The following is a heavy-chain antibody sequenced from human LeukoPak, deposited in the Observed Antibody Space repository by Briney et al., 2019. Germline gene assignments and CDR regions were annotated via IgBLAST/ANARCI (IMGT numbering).Heavy chain of an antibody. D-gene: IGHD6-13*01. CDR2: INPNSGGT. Sequence: ASVKVSCKASGYTFTGYYMHWVRQAPGQGLEWMGWINPNSGGTNYAQKFQGRVTMTRDTSISTAYMELSRLISDDTAVYYCATGIAAAGTLDYWGQGTLVTVSS. V-gene: IGHV1-2*02. J-gene: IGHJ4*02. CDR3: ATGIAAAGTLDY. CDR1: GYTFTGYY.